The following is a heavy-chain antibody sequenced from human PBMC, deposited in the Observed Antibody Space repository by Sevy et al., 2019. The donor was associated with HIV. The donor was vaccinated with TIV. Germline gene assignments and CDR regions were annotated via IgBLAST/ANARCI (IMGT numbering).Heavy chain of an antibody. J-gene: IGHJ3*02. D-gene: IGHD2-15*01. V-gene: IGHV3-43*01. CDR2: ISWDGGST. CDR1: GFTFDDYT. CDR3: AKDTRYCSGGSCYLEVGAFDI. Sequence: GGSLRLSCAASGFTFDDYTMHWVRQAPGKGLGWVSLISWDGGSTYYADSVKGRFTISRDNSKNSLYLQMNSLRTEDTALYYCAKDTRYCSGGSCYLEVGAFDIWGQGTMVTVSS.